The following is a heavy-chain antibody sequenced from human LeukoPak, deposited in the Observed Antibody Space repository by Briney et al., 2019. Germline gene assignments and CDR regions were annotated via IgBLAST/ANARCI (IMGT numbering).Heavy chain of an antibody. J-gene: IGHJ6*02. CDR1: GYTFSFYG. CDR3: ARDREQQLSRFYYGMDV. CDR2: INTNTGNP. D-gene: IGHD6-13*01. V-gene: IGHV7-4-1*02. Sequence: ASVKVSCKASGYTFSFYGMNWVRQAPGQGLEWMGWINTNTGNPTYAQGFTGRFVFSVDTSVSTAYLQISSLKAEDTAIYYCARDREQQLSRFYYGMDVWGQGTTVTVSS.